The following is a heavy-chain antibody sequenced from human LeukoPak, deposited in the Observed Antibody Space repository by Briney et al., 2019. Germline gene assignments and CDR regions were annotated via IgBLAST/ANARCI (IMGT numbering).Heavy chain of an antibody. Sequence: GGSLRLSCAASGFTFSIYTMNWVRQAPGKGLEWVASISSSSGYIYYAASVKGRLTISRDNAKNSLYLQMNSLRTEDAAVYYCARVMNDYGDYVFDYWGQGTLVTVSS. J-gene: IGHJ4*02. CDR3: ARVMNDYGDYVFDY. CDR2: ISSSSGYI. V-gene: IGHV3-21*01. D-gene: IGHD4-17*01. CDR1: GFTFSIYT.